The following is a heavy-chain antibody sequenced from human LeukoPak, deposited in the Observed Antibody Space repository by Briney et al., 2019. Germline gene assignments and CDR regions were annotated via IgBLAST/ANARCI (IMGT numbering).Heavy chain of an antibody. CDR3: ARRSGYDRRAGTLDI. CDR2: ISGYNGDT. Sequence: ASVKVSCKASGFTFTSFGFRWVRQAPGQGLEWVGWISGYNGDTSHDQKFQGRVTISTDTSTNTAYMELRSLTSDDTAVYYCARRSGYDRRAGTLDIWGQGTMVTVSS. V-gene: IGHV1-18*01. CDR1: GFTFTSFG. D-gene: IGHD5-12*01. J-gene: IGHJ3*02.